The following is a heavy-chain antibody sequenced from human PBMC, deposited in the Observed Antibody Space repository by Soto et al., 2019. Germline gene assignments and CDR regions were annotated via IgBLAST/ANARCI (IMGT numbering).Heavy chain of an antibody. V-gene: IGHV3-15*01. J-gene: IGHJ2*01. CDR1: GFIFNNAW. CDR3: TTAGPRDWYFNL. CDR2: IKSRPDGGTA. Sequence: EVHLVESGGGLVEPGGSLRLSCAASGFIFNNAWMTWVRQAPGKGLEWVAHIKSRPDGGTADYAASVKGRFTISRDDSRYTLYLLMNSLRIEDTAVYYCTTAGPRDWYFNLWGRGTLVTVSS.